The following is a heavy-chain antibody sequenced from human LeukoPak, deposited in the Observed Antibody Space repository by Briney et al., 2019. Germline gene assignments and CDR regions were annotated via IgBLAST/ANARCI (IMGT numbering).Heavy chain of an antibody. Sequence: SETLSLTCTVSGGSVSSAAHFWSWIRQPPGKELEWIGYIYYSGSTNYNPSFKSRVTMSVDTSKNQFSLKLDSVTAADTAVYYCARHYGPWGQGTLVTVSS. CDR2: IYYSGST. J-gene: IGHJ5*02. CDR1: GGSVSSAAHF. D-gene: IGHD3-16*01. CDR3: ARHYGP. V-gene: IGHV4-61*08.